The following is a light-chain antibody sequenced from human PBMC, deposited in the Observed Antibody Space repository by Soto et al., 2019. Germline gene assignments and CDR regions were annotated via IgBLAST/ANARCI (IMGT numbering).Light chain of an antibody. CDR1: NSNIGAGYD. Sequence: QAVVTQPPSVSGAPGQRVTISCAGSNSNIGAGYDVHWYQQLPGTAPKLLIYRNDNRPSGVPDRFSGSKSGTSASLAITGLQAEDEADYYCHAYDTSLSEMLFGGGTKLTVL. CDR3: HAYDTSLSEML. V-gene: IGLV1-40*01. CDR2: RND. J-gene: IGLJ2*01.